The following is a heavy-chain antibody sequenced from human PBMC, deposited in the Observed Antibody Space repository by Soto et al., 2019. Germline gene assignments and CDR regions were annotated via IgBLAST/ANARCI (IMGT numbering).Heavy chain of an antibody. CDR2: IIPILGIT. D-gene: IGHD3-10*01. Sequence: QVQLVQSGAEVRKPGSSVKVSCKASGDTFDSYTLSWVRQAPGQGLEWMGRIIPILGITNYALRFQGRVTLHADMSTSTAYMELSGLRSGDTAIYFCARDSYYYVSSKGGGYWGQGTLVTVSS. J-gene: IGHJ4*02. V-gene: IGHV1-69*08. CDR3: ARDSYYYVSSKGGGY. CDR1: GDTFDSYT.